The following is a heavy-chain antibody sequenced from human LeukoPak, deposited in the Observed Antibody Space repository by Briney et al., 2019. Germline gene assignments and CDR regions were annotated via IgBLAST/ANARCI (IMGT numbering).Heavy chain of an antibody. Sequence: SETLSLTCTVSGGSISSSNYYWGWIRQPPGEGLEWIGSIYYTGSTYYNPSLKSRITISVDTSKNQFSLKLSSVTAADTAVYYCARSRVGATDYWGQGTLVTVSS. D-gene: IGHD1-26*01. J-gene: IGHJ4*02. CDR1: GGSISSSNYY. CDR2: IYYTGST. CDR3: ARSRVGATDY. V-gene: IGHV4-39*07.